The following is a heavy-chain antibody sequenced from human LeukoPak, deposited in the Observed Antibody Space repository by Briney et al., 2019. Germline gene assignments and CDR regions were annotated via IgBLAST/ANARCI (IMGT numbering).Heavy chain of an antibody. D-gene: IGHD3-10*01. V-gene: IGHV3-48*01. CDR3: ARRITDDAFDI. CDR2: ISSSSSTI. Sequence: GGSLRLSCAASGFTFSSYSMNWVRQAPGKGLEWVSYISSSSSTIYYGDSVKGRFTISRDNAKSSLYLQMNSLRAEDTAVYYCARRITDDAFDIWGQGTMVTVSS. CDR1: GFTFSSYS. J-gene: IGHJ3*02.